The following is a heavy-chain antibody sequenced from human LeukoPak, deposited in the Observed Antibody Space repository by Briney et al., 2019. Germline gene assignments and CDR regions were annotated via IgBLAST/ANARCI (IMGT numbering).Heavy chain of an antibody. D-gene: IGHD3-3*01. CDR3: ARDTYDFWSGFDY. CDR1: GFTFSSYW. CDR2: IKQDGSEK. Sequence: GGSLRLSCAASGFTFSSYWMSWVRQAPGKGLEWVANIKQDGSEKYYVDSVKGRFTISRDNAKNSLYLQMNSLRAEDTAVYCCARDTYDFWSGFDYWGQGTLVTVSS. J-gene: IGHJ4*02. V-gene: IGHV3-7*01.